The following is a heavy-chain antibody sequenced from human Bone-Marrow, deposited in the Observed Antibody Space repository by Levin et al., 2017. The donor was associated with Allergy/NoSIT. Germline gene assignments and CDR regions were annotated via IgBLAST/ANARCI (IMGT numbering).Heavy chain of an antibody. V-gene: IGHV3-21*06. J-gene: IGHJ5*02. CDR3: ATFDNDYYYYFQT. CDR2: ISSSGEYI. CDR1: GFIFSNYC. D-gene: IGHD3-16*01. Sequence: PGGSLRLSCEASGFIFSNYCMNWVRQAPGKGLEWVSSISSSGEYIYYAESVEGRFTVSRDNAKNALYLQMDSLRAEDTALYHCATFDNDYYYYFQTWGQGTLVTVSS.